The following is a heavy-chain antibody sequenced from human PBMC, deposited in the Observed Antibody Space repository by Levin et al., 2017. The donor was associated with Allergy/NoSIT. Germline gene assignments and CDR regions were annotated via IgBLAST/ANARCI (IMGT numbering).Heavy chain of an antibody. CDR1: GFTFDDYA. D-gene: IGHD6-6*01. CDR2: ISWNSGSI. J-gene: IGHJ4*02. V-gene: IGHV3-9*01. Sequence: GGSLRLSCAASGFTFDDYAMHWVRQAPGKGLEWVSGISWNSGSIGYADSVKGRFTISRDNAKNSLYLQMNSLRAEDTALYYCAKDTDIAARGTLDYWGQGTLVTVSS. CDR3: AKDTDIAARGTLDY.